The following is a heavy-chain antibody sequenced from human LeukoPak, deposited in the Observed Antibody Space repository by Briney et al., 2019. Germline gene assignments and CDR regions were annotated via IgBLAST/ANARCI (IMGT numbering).Heavy chain of an antibody. CDR2: ISYAGSNK. J-gene: IGHJ3*02. D-gene: IGHD2-15*01. V-gene: IGHV3-30*18. CDR1: GFTFITYG. CDR3: AKPWLMGSGGSCYWCAFDI. Sequence: QPGRSLRLSCAASGFTFITYGMHWVRQAPGKGLEWVAVISYAGSNKYYADSVKGRFTISRDNSKNTLDLQMNSLRAEDTAVYYCAKPWLMGSGGSCYWCAFDIWGQGTMVTVSS.